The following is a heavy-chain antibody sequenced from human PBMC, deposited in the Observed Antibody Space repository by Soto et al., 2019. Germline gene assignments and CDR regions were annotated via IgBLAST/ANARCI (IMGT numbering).Heavy chain of an antibody. Sequence: ASVKVSCKASGYTFTSYGISWVRQAPGQGLEWMGWISAYNGNTNYAQKLQGSVTMTTDTSTSTAYMELRSLRSDDTAVFYCARVVVPAANLFVWFDPWGQGNLVT. V-gene: IGHV1-18*01. CDR2: ISAYNGNT. CDR3: ARVVVPAANLFVWFDP. J-gene: IGHJ5*02. CDR1: GYTFTSYG. D-gene: IGHD2-2*01.